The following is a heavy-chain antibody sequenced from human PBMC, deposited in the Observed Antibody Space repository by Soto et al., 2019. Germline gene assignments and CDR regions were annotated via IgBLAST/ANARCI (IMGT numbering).Heavy chain of an antibody. CDR2: INPSGGST. D-gene: IGHD6-13*01. J-gene: IGHJ4*02. CDR1: GGTFSTNYY. CDR3: ARVSSWSCFDY. V-gene: IGHV1-46*01. Sequence: ASLKVSCKASGGTFSTNYYMHWVRQAPGQGLEWMGIINPSGGSTSYAQKFQGRVTMTRDTSTSTVYMDLSSLRSEDTAVYYCARVSSWSCFDYWGQGTLVTVSS.